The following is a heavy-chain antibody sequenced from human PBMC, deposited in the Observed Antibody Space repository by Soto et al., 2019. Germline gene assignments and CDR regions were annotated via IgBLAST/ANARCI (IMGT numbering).Heavy chain of an antibody. CDR1: GVSFSDYY. V-gene: IGHV4-34*01. D-gene: IGHD3-22*01. Sequence: SETLSLPRAVYGVSFSDYYWNWIRPPPGKGLEWIGEINHSGSTNYNPSLKSRVTISVDTSKNQFSLKLSSLTAADTAVYYCARWGDSSALHYFDSWGQGTLVTVSS. J-gene: IGHJ4*02. CDR3: ARWGDSSALHYFDS. CDR2: INHSGST.